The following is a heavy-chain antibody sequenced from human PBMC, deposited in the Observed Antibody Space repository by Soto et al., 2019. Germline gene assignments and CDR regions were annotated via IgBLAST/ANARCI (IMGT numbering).Heavy chain of an antibody. V-gene: IGHV3-48*01. Sequence: EVPLVESGGGLVQPGGSLRLSCAASGFTFSTHSMNWVRQTPGKGLEWISYISSGSSTIYYADSVKGRFTISRHNAKNSVFLQMSSLRAEDTAVYYCARGPMPVGAITSWGQGTLVTVSS. CDR2: ISSGSSTI. J-gene: IGHJ5*02. CDR3: ARGPMPVGAITS. CDR1: GFTFSTHS. D-gene: IGHD1-26*01.